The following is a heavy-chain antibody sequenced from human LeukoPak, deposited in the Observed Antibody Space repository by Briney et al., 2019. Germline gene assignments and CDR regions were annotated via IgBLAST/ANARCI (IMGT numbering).Heavy chain of an antibody. D-gene: IGHD5-24*01. J-gene: IGHJ4*02. CDR2: IYSGGST. CDR3: ARGYEMATIPFDY. Sequence: GGSLRLSCAASGFTVSSNYMSWVRQAPGKGLEWVSVIYSGGSTYYADSVKGRFTISRDNSKNTLYLQMNSLRAEDTAVYYCARGYEMATIPFDYWGQGTLVTVSS. V-gene: IGHV3-66*01. CDR1: GFTVSSNY.